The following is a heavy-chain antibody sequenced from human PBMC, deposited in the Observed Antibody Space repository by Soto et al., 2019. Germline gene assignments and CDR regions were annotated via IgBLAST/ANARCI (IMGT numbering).Heavy chain of an antibody. Sequence: QVQLQESGPGLVKPSGTLSLTCAVSSGSISSSNWWSWVRQPPGKGLEWIGEIYHSGSTNYNPSLESRVTILVDKSKNQFSLKLSSVNAADTAVYYCARQENGDYAWYFDLWGRGTLVTVSS. V-gene: IGHV4-4*02. CDR3: ARQENGDYAWYFDL. CDR2: IYHSGST. CDR1: SGSISSSNW. D-gene: IGHD4-17*01. J-gene: IGHJ2*01.